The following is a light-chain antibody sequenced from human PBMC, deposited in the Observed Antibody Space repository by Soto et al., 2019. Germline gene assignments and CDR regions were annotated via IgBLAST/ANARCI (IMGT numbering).Light chain of an antibody. V-gene: IGKV3-15*01. CDR2: GAS. Sequence: EIVMTQSPATLSVSPGERATLSCRASQSVSSNLAWYQQKPGQAPRLLIYGASTRATGIPARFSGSGSWTEFSLTISSLQSEDFAIYFCQQYNNWPPDRTFGQGTKVEIK. CDR1: QSVSSN. CDR3: QQYNNWPPDRT. J-gene: IGKJ1*01.